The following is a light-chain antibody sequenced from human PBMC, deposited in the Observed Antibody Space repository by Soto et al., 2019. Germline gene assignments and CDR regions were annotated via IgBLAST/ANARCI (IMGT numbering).Light chain of an antibody. CDR3: QQYSNCPPGT. V-gene: IGKV3-15*01. CDR1: QSVRSN. Sequence: IGVSQSAATLSVSTGERATLSCRASQSVRSNLAWYQQKPGQAPRLLIYGASTRATGIPARFSGSGSGTEFTLTISSLQSEDFAVYYCQQYSNCPPGTFAQGTKLDI. CDR2: GAS. J-gene: IGKJ1*01.